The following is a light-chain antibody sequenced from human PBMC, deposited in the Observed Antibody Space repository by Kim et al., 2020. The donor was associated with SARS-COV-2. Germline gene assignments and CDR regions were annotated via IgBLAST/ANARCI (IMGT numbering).Light chain of an antibody. Sequence: VAQGERETRTWRASQSVSSNVAGYQQKPGQAHRLLIYGASTRATGNPARFSGSGSGTEFTLTISSLQSEDCAVYYCKQYNNWTRTFGQGTKVDIK. J-gene: IGKJ1*01. CDR3: KQYNNWTRT. CDR1: QSVSSN. V-gene: IGKV3-15*01. CDR2: GAS.